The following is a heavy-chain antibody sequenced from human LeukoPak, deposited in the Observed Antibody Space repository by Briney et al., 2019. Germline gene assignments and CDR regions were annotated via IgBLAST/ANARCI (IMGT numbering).Heavy chain of an antibody. V-gene: IGHV3-30-3*01. CDR3: ARAGIAAAGSPDY. Sequence: PGGSLRLSCAASGFTFSSYAMHWVRQAPGKGLEWVAVISYDGSNKYYADSVKGRFTISRDNSKNTLYLQMNSLRAEDTAVYYCARAGIAAAGSPDYWGQGTLVTVSS. CDR2: ISYDGSNK. D-gene: IGHD6-13*01. J-gene: IGHJ4*02. CDR1: GFTFSSYA.